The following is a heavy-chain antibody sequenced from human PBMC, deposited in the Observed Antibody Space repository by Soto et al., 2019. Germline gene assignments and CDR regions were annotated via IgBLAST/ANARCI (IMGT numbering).Heavy chain of an antibody. J-gene: IGHJ6*02. Sequence: QVQLQQWGAGLLKPSETLSLTCAVYGGSFSGYYWSWIRQPPGKGLEWIGEINHSGSTNYNPSLKSRVTISVDTSTNQFSLKLSSVTAADTAVYYCARVRAMGTYYYYGMDVWGQGTTVTVSS. D-gene: IGHD5-18*01. V-gene: IGHV4-34*01. CDR3: ARVRAMGTYYYYGMDV. CDR2: INHSGST. CDR1: GGSFSGYY.